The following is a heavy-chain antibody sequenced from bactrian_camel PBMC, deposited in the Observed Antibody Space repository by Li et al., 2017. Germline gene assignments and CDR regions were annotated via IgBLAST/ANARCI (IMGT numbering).Heavy chain of an antibody. Sequence: HVQLVESGGGSVQSGGSLKLSCVAPGYDFSKCEMGWYRQTPGGERDMVSTISARGIIKYDNSAKGRFTISRNMPKNSEHTLYLQMANLRSDDTAMYYCAASCTQYVSFWGAGTQVTVS. V-gene: IGHV3S53*01. CDR2: ISARGII. D-gene: IGHD6*01. CDR1: GYDFSKCE. J-gene: IGHJ4*01. CDR3: AASCTQYVSF.